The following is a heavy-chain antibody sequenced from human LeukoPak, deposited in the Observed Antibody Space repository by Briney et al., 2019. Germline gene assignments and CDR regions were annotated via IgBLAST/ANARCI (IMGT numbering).Heavy chain of an antibody. V-gene: IGHV3-11*01. Sequence: GGSLRLSCAASGFTFSDYYMSWIRQAPGKGLEWVSYISSSGSTIYYADSVKGRFTISRDNAKNSLYLQMNSLRAEDTAVYYCARNLGYCSGGSCQKRGMDVWGQGTTVTVSS. CDR1: GFTFSDYY. CDR2: ISSSGSTI. D-gene: IGHD2-15*01. J-gene: IGHJ6*02. CDR3: ARNLGYCSGGSCQKRGMDV.